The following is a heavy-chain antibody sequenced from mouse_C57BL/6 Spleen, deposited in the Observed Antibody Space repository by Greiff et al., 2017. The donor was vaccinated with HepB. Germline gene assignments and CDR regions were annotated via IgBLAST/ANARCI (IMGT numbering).Heavy chain of an antibody. CDR1: GFTFSNYW. CDR3: IYYAMDY. CDR2: IRLKSDNYAT. J-gene: IGHJ4*01. Sequence: EVKVEESGGGLVQPGGSMKLSCVASGFTFSNYWMNWVRQSPEKGLEWVAQIRLKSDNYATHYAESVKGRFTISRDDSKSSVYLQMNNLRAEDTGIYYCIYYAMDYWGQGTSVTVSS. V-gene: IGHV6-3*01.